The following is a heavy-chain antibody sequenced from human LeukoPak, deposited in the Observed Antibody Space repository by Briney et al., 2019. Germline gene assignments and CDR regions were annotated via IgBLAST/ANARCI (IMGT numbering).Heavy chain of an antibody. J-gene: IGHJ4*02. CDR2: ISSSSSYI. V-gene: IGHV3-21*01. CDR3: ARAATYDILTGFSDY. Sequence: GGSLRLSCAASGFTFSSYEMTWVRQAPGKGLEWVSSISSSSSYIYYADSVKGRFTISRDNAKKSLYLQMNSLRAEDTAVYYCARAATYDILTGFSDYWGQGTLVTVSS. D-gene: IGHD3-9*01. CDR1: GFTFSSYE.